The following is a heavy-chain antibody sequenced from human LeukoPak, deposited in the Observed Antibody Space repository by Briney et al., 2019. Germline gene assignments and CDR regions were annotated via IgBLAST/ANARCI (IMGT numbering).Heavy chain of an antibody. CDR2: IIPIFGTA. CDR1: GFTFSSYA. Sequence: GGSLRLSCAASGFTFSSYAISWVRQAPGQGLEWMGRIIPIFGTANYAQKFQGRVTITTDESTSTAYMELSSLRSEDTAVYYCARGIVGAAGAFDIWGQGTMVTVSS. CDR3: ARGIVGAAGAFDI. D-gene: IGHD1-26*01. V-gene: IGHV1-69*05. J-gene: IGHJ3*02.